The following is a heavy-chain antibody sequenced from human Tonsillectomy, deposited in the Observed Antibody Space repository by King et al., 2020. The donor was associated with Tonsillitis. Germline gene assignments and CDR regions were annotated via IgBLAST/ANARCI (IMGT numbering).Heavy chain of an antibody. D-gene: IGHD1-20*01. CDR2: TDYSGST. Sequence: QLQESGPGLVKPSETLSLTCTVSGGSISGYYWSWIRQPPGRGLEWFGYTDYSGSTNYNPSLQSRVIISVDTSKNLYSLHLRAVTAADTAVYYCATYNWNYSYMDVWGKGTTVTVSS. J-gene: IGHJ6*03. CDR3: ATYNWNYSYMDV. V-gene: IGHV4-59*08. CDR1: GGSISGYY.